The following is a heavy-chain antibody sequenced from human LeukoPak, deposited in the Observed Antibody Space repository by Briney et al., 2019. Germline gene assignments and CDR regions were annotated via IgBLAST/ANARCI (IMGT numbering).Heavy chain of an antibody. CDR1: GYTFTSYD. Sequence: SVKVSCKASGYTFTSYDINWVRQATGQGLEWMGWMNPNSGNTGYAQKFQGRVTMTRDTSITTAYMELSSLRSEDTAVYYCATVGSLWYSSGCYEDYWGQGTLVTVSS. J-gene: IGHJ4*02. CDR3: ATVGSLWYSSGCYEDY. D-gene: IGHD6-19*01. V-gene: IGHV1-8*01. CDR2: MNPNSGNT.